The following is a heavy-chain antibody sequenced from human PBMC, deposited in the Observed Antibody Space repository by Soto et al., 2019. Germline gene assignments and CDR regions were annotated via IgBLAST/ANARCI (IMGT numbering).Heavy chain of an antibody. J-gene: IGHJ4*02. CDR1: GFTFDDYA. V-gene: IGHV3-9*01. D-gene: IGHD3-22*01. Sequence: SLRLSCADSGFTFDDYAMHWVRQAPGKGLEWVSGISRNSGSIGYADSVKGRFTISRDNAKNSLYLQMNSLRAEDTALYYCAKDLGGSADSSGDYLPSYWGQGTLVTVSS. CDR3: AKDLGGSADSSGDYLPSY. CDR2: ISRNSGSI.